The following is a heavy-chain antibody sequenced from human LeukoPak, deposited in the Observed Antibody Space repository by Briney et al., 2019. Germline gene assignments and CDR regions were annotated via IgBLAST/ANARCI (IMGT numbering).Heavy chain of an antibody. D-gene: IGHD1-26*01. CDR3: ARISRVGATGHYYYYMDV. V-gene: IGHV1-2*02. J-gene: IGHJ6*03. Sequence: RAPVKVSCKASGYTFTGYYVHWVRQAPGQGLEWMGWINPNSGGTNYAQKFQGRVTMTRDTSISTAYMELSRLRSDDTAVYYCARISRVGATGHYYYYMDVWGKGTTVTVSS. CDR2: INPNSGGT. CDR1: GYTFTGYY.